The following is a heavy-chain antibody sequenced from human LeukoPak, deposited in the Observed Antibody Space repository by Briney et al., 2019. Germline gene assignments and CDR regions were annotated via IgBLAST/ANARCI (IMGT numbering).Heavy chain of an antibody. CDR1: GGSISSYY. D-gene: IGHD3-3*01. Sequence: SESLSLTCTVSGGSISSYYWGWIRQPPGKGLEWIGSIYYSGSTYYNPSLKSRVTISVDTSKNQFSLKLSSVTAADTAVYYCARHFDSGTIFGVVILSVFDYWGQGTLVTVSS. CDR2: IYYSGST. J-gene: IGHJ4*02. CDR3: ARHFDSGTIFGVVILSVFDY. V-gene: IGHV4-39*01.